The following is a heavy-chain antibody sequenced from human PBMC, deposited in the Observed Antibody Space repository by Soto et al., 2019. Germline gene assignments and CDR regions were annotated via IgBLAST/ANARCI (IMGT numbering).Heavy chain of an antibody. V-gene: IGHV4-30-2*01. Sequence: QLQLQESGSGLVKPSQTLSLTCAVSGGSISSGGYSWSWLRQPPEKGLEGMGYIYHSGSTYYNPSLNSRVAITVARIKNQLSLQLSSATAADTAVYYCARVTDYWGQGTLVSVSS. J-gene: IGHJ4*02. CDR2: IYHSGST. CDR1: GGSISSGGYS. CDR3: ARVTDY.